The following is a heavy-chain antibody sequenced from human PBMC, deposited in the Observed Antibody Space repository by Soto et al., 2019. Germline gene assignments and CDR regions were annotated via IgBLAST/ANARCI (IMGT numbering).Heavy chain of an antibody. CDR2: IYYSGST. D-gene: IGHD3-9*01. J-gene: IGHJ4*02. V-gene: IGHV4-61*01. CDR3: ARDLGYEILTGGFDY. Sequence: KTSETLSLTCTVSGGSVSRGTYYWNWIRQPPGKGLEWIGYIYYSGSTNYNPSLKSRVTISIDTSKNQFSPKLSSVTAADTAIYYCARDLGYEILTGGFDYWGQGTLVTV. CDR1: GGSVSRGTYY.